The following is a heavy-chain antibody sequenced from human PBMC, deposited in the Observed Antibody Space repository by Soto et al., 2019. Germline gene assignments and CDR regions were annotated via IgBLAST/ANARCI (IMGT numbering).Heavy chain of an antibody. V-gene: IGHV3-30-3*01. CDR2: ISYDGSNK. J-gene: IGHJ6*02. CDR1: GFTFSSYA. CDR3: ASGVVGAQSYYYYGMDV. D-gene: IGHD1-26*01. Sequence: PGGSLRLSCAASGFTFSSYAMHWVRQAPGKGLEWVAVISYDGSNKYYADSVKGRFTISRDNSKNTLYLQMNCLRAEDTAVYYCASGVVGAQSYYYYGMDVWGQGTTVTVSS.